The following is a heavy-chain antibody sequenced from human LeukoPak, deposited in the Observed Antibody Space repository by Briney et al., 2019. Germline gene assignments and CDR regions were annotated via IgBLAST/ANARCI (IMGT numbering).Heavy chain of an antibody. V-gene: IGHV3-23*01. J-gene: IGHJ4*02. CDR2: ISGSGGST. CDR1: GFTFSSYA. CDR3: APRSGSYFDY. Sequence: GGSLRLSCAASGFTFSSYAMSWVRQAPGKGLEWVSAISGSGGSTYYADSVKGRFTISRDNSKNTLYLQTNSLRAEDTAVYYCAPRSGSYFDYWGQGTLVTVSS. D-gene: IGHD3-10*01.